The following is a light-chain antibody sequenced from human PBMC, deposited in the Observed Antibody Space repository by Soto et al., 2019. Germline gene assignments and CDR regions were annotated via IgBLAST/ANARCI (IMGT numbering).Light chain of an antibody. V-gene: IGKV3-15*01. Sequence: EIVMTQSPATLSVSPGARATLSCRASQSVYNNLAWYQQKPGQAPRLLIYGASTRATGIPARFSGSGSGTEFTLTISSLEAEDFAVYYCQQRSDWPPTFGQGTKVDIK. CDR1: QSVYNN. CDR3: QQRSDWPPT. J-gene: IGKJ1*01. CDR2: GAS.